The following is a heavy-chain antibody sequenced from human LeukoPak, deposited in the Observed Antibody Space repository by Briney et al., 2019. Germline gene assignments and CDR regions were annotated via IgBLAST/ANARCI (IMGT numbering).Heavy chain of an antibody. CDR1: SRSA. CDR3: AKSQQPSGFPFDF. CDR2: ISGSGETS. Sequence: GGSLRLSCPAFSRSAMSWVRQAPGKGLEWVSAISGSGETSYHANSVEGRFTISRDNSNTLYLQMNSLREDDTAIYYCAKSQQPSGFPFDFWGQGTLVIVSS. J-gene: IGHJ4*02. D-gene: IGHD3-22*01. V-gene: IGHV3-23*01.